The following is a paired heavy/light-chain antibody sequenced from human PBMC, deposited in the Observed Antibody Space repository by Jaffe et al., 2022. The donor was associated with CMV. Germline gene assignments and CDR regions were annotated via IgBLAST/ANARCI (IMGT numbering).Heavy chain of an antibody. D-gene: IGHD5-18*01. V-gene: IGHV1-46*01. J-gene: IGHJ5*02. CDR1: GYTFTSYY. CDR3: ARDDSLRGYSYGGWFDP. CDR2: INPSGGST. Sequence: QVQLVQSGAEVKKPGASVKVSCKASGYTFTSYYMHWVRQAPGQGLEWMGIINPSGGSTSYAQKFQGRVTMTRDTSTSTVYMELSSLRSEDTAVYYCARDDSLRGYSYGGWFDPWGQGTLVTVSS.
Light chain of an antibody. CDR3: QQYNNWPPLT. J-gene: IGKJ2*01. V-gene: IGKV3-15*01. Sequence: EIVMTQSPATLSVSPGERATLSCRASQSVSSNLAWYQQKPGQAPRLLIYGASTRATGIPARFSGSGSGTEFTLTISSLQSEDFAVYYCQQYNNWPPLTFGQGTKLEIK. CDR1: QSVSSN. CDR2: GAS.